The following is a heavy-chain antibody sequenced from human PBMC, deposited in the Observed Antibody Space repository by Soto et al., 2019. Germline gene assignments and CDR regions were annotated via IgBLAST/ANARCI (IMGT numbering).Heavy chain of an antibody. J-gene: IGHJ5*02. CDR2: ISSSSTI. V-gene: IGHV3-48*01. Sequence: PGGSLRLSCAASGFTFSSYSMNWVRQAPGKGLEWVSYISSSSTIYYADSVKGRFTISRDNAKNSLYLQMNSLRAEDTAVYYCARERGYSGYDSGWFDPWGQGTLVTVS. D-gene: IGHD5-12*01. CDR1: GFTFSSYS. CDR3: ARERGYSGYDSGWFDP.